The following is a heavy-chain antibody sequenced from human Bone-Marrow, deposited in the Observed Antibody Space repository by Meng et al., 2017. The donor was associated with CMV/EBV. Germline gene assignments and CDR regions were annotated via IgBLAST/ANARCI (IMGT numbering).Heavy chain of an antibody. CDR1: GFTFSDYY. D-gene: IGHD4-23*01. CDR2: ISSSANIM. V-gene: IGHV3-11*01. J-gene: IGHJ4*02. CDR3: VKEVVTRSFDY. Sequence: QVQLVESGGGLVKPGGSLRLSCAASGFTFSDYYMSWIRQAPGKGLEWVSYISSSANIMYYADSVKGRFTISRDNAKNSLFLQMNTLRAEDTAVYYCVKEVVTRSFDYWGQGTLVTVSS.